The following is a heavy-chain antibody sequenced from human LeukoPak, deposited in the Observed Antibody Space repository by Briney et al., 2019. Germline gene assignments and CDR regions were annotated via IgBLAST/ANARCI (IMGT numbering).Heavy chain of an antibody. CDR1: GGTFSTYA. CDR3: ARDTPQDY. CDR2: ISAYNGNT. V-gene: IGHV1-18*01. J-gene: IGHJ4*02. Sequence: GASVKVSCKASGGTFSTYAITWVRQAPGQGLEWMGWISAYNGNTNYAQKLQGRVTMTTDTSTSTAYMELRSLRSDGTAVYYCARDTPQDYWGQGTLVTVSS.